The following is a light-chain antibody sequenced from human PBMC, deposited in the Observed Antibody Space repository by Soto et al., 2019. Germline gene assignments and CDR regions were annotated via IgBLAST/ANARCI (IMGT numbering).Light chain of an antibody. Sequence: QSVLTQPPSVSAAPGQTVTISCSGSSSNIGNNYVSWYQQLPGTAPKLLIYDNNKRPSGIPDRFSGSKSGNTASLTISGLQAEDEADYYCSSYTSSSTRVFGGGTKLTVL. V-gene: IGLV1-51*01. CDR2: DNN. J-gene: IGLJ3*02. CDR3: SSYTSSSTRV. CDR1: SSNIGNNY.